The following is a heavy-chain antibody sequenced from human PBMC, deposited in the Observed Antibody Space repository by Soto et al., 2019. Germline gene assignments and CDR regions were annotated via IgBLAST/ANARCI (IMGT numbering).Heavy chain of an antibody. Sequence: PGGSLRLSCAASGFTFSSYAMSWVRQAPGKGLEWVSAISGSGGSTYYADSVKGRFTISRDNSKKTLYLQMNSLRAEDTAVYYCEKFIPHCRIWFDYWGQGTLVTVSS. CDR1: GFTFSSYA. CDR3: EKFIPHCRIWFDY. J-gene: IGHJ4*02. CDR2: ISGSGGST. D-gene: IGHD3-16*01. V-gene: IGHV3-23*01.